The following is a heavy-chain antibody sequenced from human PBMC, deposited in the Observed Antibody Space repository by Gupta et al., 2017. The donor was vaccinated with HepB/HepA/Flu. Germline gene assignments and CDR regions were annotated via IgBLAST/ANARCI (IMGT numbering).Heavy chain of an antibody. J-gene: IGHJ4*02. V-gene: IGHV4-39*01. CDR2: VFHGGRA. Sequence: QLQLHESGPGLVKPSETLSLNCSVSGDSFIRSVDSWGWIRQPPGKGLEWIGNVFHGGRAFYNPSLRGRVTISLDTSNNRFSLRLNSVTAADTAAYYCARHQGRELPDFWGPGTRVTVSS. D-gene: IGHD1-26*01. CDR1: GDSFIRSVDS. CDR3: ARHQGRELPDF.